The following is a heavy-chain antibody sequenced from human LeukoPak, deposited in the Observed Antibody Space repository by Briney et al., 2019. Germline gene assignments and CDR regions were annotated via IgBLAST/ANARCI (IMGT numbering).Heavy chain of an antibody. J-gene: IGHJ4*02. Sequence: GGSLRLSCAASGFTFSSYSMNWVRQAPGKGLEWVSSISSSSSYIHYADSMKGRFTISRDNAKNSLYLQMNSLRAEDTAVYYCAREVHCSGGSCPPGDYWGQGTLVTVSS. V-gene: IGHV3-21*01. D-gene: IGHD2-15*01. CDR1: GFTFSSYS. CDR3: AREVHCSGGSCPPGDY. CDR2: ISSSSSYI.